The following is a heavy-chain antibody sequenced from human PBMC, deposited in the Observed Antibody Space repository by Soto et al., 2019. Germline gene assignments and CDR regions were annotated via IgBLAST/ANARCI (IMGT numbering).Heavy chain of an antibody. V-gene: IGHV3-30*18. CDR3: AKDLEMAHNWSY. CDR2: ISYDGSNK. Sequence: HPGGSLRLSCAASGFTFSSYGMHWVRQAPGKGLEWVAVISYDGSNKYYADSVKGRFTISRDNSKNTLYLQMNSLRAEDTAVYYSAKDLEMAHNWSYWGQGTLVTVSS. CDR1: GFTFSSYG. D-gene: IGHD1-1*01. J-gene: IGHJ4*02.